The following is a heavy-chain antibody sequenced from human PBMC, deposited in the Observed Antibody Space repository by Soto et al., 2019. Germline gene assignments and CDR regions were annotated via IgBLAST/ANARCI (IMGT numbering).Heavy chain of an antibody. V-gene: IGHV1-8*01. CDR3: VRVYGEIDY. Sequence: QVQLVQSGAEVKKPGASVKVSCKASGYTFTNYDINWVRQATGQGLEWMGWMNPKSGNTGYAQQFQGRVTMTRSTSISTAYMEMSSLISEDTAIYYCVRVYGEIDYWGQGTLVTVSS. D-gene: IGHD4-17*01. CDR2: MNPKSGNT. J-gene: IGHJ4*02. CDR1: GYTFTNYD.